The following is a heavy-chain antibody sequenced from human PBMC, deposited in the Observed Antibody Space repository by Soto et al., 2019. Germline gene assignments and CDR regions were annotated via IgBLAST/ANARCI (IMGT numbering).Heavy chain of an antibody. D-gene: IGHD3-16*01. J-gene: IGHJ5*02. V-gene: IGHV3-23*01. CDR3: VKNLGWFNT. CDR2: IDGSGGIT. Sequence: QLLQSGGGLVQPGGSLTLSCAASGFTFGTTDMSWVRQAPGEGLEWVSTIDGSGGITYYADSVKGRFTISRDNSRNTVYLEMKSLRGDETGLYYCVKNLGWFNTWGQGALVTVSA. CDR1: GFTFGTTD.